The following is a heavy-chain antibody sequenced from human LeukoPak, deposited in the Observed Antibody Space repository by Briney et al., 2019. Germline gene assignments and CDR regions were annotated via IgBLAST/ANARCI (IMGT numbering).Heavy chain of an antibody. V-gene: IGHV4-4*08. CDR1: GFTFSSYE. J-gene: IGHJ6*03. D-gene: IGHD3-9*01. CDR2: IYTSGST. Sequence: GSLRLSCAASGFTFSSYEMNWVRQAPGKGLEWIGRIYTSGSTNYNPSLKSRVTISVDTSKNQFSLKLSTVTAADTAVYYCASGTHPDNYYDILTGYPKGYYYYYYMDVWGKGTTVTVSS. CDR3: ASGTHPDNYYDILTGYPKGYYYYYYMDV.